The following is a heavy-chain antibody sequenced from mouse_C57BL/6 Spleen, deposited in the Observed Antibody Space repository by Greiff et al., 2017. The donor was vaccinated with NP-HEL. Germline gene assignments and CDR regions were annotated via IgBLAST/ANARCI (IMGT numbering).Heavy chain of an antibody. V-gene: IGHV1-82*01. Sequence: QVQLQQSGPELVKPGASVKISCKASGYAFSSSWMNWVKQRPGKGLEWIGRIYPGDGDTNYNGKFKGKATLTADKSSSTAYMQLSSLTSEDSAVYFCARFGNYYYYAMDYWGQGTSVTVSS. CDR2: IYPGDGDT. CDR3: ARFGNYYYYAMDY. CDR1: GYAFSSSW. J-gene: IGHJ4*01. D-gene: IGHD2-1*01.